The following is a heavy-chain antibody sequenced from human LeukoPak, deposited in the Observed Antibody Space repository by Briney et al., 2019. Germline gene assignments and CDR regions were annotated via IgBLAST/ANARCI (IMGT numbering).Heavy chain of an antibody. CDR2: ISSSSSYI. J-gene: IGHJ4*02. V-gene: IGHV3-21*01. CDR1: GFTFSSYS. D-gene: IGHD3-10*01. CDR3: AKNLQRGYYTSGNYYFDY. Sequence: PGGSLRLSCAASGFTFSSYSMNWVRQAPGKGLEWVSSISSSSSYIYYADSVKGRFTISRDNAKNSLYLQMNSLRAEDTAVYYCAKNLQRGYYTSGNYYFDYWGQGALVTVSS.